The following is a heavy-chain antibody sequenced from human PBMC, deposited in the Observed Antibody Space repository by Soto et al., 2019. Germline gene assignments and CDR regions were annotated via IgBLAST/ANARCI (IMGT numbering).Heavy chain of an antibody. J-gene: IGHJ3*02. CDR1: GYTFTSYG. Sequence: ASVKVSCKASGYTFTSYGISWVRQAPGQGLEWMGWISAYNGNTNYAQKLQGRVTMTTDTSTSTAYMELRSLRSDDTAVYYCARDLIGDYDILTGYFFDHDAFDIWGQGTMVTVSS. V-gene: IGHV1-18*04. D-gene: IGHD3-9*01. CDR3: ARDLIGDYDILTGYFFDHDAFDI. CDR2: ISAYNGNT.